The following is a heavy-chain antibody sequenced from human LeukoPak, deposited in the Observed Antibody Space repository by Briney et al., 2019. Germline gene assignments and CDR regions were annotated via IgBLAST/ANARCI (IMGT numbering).Heavy chain of an antibody. J-gene: IGHJ4*02. Sequence: GGSLRLSCAASGFTFSSYWMYWVRQAPGKGLVWVSRINSDGSSTSYADSVKGRFTISRDNAKNTLYLQMNSLRAEDTAVYYCARRTVVGTLDYWGQGTLVTVSS. CDR2: INSDGSST. CDR3: ARRTVVGTLDY. V-gene: IGHV3-74*01. D-gene: IGHD6-13*01. CDR1: GFTFSSYW.